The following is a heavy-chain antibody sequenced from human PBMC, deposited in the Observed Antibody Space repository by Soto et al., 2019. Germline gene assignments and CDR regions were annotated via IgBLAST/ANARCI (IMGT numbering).Heavy chain of an antibody. V-gene: IGHV4-39*01. J-gene: IGHJ3*02. CDR3: PRPNGESVTGFDI. D-gene: IGHD2-8*02. CDR2: IYYSGST. Sequence: TRTVGDGSSCSSSEYWGRISQPPGKGLEWIGSIYYSGSTYYNPSLKSRVTISVDTSKNQFSLKLSSVTAADTAVYYCPRPNGESVTGFDISGQGTMVTVS. CDR1: DGSSCSSSEY.